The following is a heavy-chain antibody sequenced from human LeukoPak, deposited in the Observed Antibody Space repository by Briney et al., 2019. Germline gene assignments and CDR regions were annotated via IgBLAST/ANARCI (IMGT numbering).Heavy chain of an antibody. CDR3: ARADWDTAMIDY. J-gene: IGHJ4*02. Sequence: GGSLRLSCAASGFTFSSYSMNWVRQAPGKWLEWVSSISSSSYIYYADSGKGRFTISRDNAKNSLYLQMNSLRAEDTAVYYCARADWDTAMIDYWGQGTLVTVSS. CDR1: GFTFSSYS. D-gene: IGHD5-18*01. CDR2: ISSSSYI. V-gene: IGHV3-21*01.